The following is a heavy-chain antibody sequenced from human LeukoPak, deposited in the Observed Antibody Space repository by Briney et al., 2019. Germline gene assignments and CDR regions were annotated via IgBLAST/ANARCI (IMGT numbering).Heavy chain of an antibody. Sequence: PGESLRLSCAASGFTFSSYAMSWVRQAPGKGLEWVSAISGSGGSTYYADSVKGRFTISRDNSKNTLYLQMNSLRAEDTAVYYCAKDLWYGSGSYTAEQEVYWGQGTLVTVSS. D-gene: IGHD3-10*01. J-gene: IGHJ4*02. CDR3: AKDLWYGSGSYTAEQEVY. CDR1: GFTFSSYA. V-gene: IGHV3-23*01. CDR2: ISGSGGST.